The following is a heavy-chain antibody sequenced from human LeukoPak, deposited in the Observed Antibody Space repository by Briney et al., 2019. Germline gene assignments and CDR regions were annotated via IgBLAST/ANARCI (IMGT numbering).Heavy chain of an antibody. J-gene: IGHJ4*02. Sequence: PETLSLTPTLSVGSISSYNCSSIRQPPQEGGGSIGYIYYSVSTNYTPSLKSRVTMSVDTSKNQCSLKLSSVTAADTAVYYCARSNYYGSEIFDYWGQGTLVTVSS. CDR1: VGSISSYN. V-gene: IGHV4-59*12. CDR3: ARSNYYGSEIFDY. D-gene: IGHD3-10*01. CDR2: IYYSVST.